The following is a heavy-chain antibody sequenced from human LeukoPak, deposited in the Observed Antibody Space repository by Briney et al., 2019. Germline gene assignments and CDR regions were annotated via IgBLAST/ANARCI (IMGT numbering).Heavy chain of an antibody. CDR1: SYSISGGYY. J-gene: IGHJ4*02. V-gene: IGHV4-38-2*02. Sequence: SETLSLTCTVSSYSISGGYYWGWIRQPPGTGLEWIGSIYHSGSTFYKPSLKSRVTISIDTSKNQFSLKLNSVTAADTAIYYYARSGNVGSAYSPPDYWGQGTLVTVSS. D-gene: IGHD3-22*01. CDR2: IYHSGST. CDR3: ARSGNVGSAYSPPDY.